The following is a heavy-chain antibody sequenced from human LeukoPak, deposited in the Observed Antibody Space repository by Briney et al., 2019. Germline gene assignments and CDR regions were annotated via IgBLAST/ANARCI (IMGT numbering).Heavy chain of an antibody. V-gene: IGHV4-59*01. CDR3: ARGYYDFWSGYYTGTVLEH. CDR1: GGSISSYY. Sequence: SETLSLTCTVSGGSISSYYWSWIRQPPGKGLEWIGYIYYSGSTNYNPSLKSRVTISVDTSKNQFSLKLSSVTAADTAVYYCARGYYDFWSGYYTGTVLEHWGQGTLVTVSS. J-gene: IGHJ4*02. CDR2: IYYSGST. D-gene: IGHD3-3*01.